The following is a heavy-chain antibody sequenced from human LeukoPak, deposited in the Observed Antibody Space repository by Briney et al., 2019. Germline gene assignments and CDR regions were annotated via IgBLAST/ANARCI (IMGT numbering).Heavy chain of an antibody. CDR2: IYTSGST. D-gene: IGHD3-10*01. CDR3: AREGLNMVRGIIPKEAWGWFDP. CDR1: GGSISSGSYY. Sequence: PSQTLSLTCTVSGGSISSGSYYWNWIRQPAGKGLEWIGRIYTSGSTNYNPSLKSRVTISVDTSKNQFSLKLSSVTAADTAVYYCAREGLNMVRGIIPKEAWGWFDPWGQRTLVTVSP. J-gene: IGHJ5*02. V-gene: IGHV4-61*02.